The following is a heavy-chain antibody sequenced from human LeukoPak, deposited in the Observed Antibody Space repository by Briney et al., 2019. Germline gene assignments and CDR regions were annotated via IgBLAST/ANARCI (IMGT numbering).Heavy chain of an antibody. D-gene: IGHD2-8*01. V-gene: IGHV4-39*01. J-gene: IGHJ5*02. CDR2: IYYSGNT. CDR1: GGSMSSSHYY. CDR3: AGQRRVTGPNWFGP. Sequence: LWETLSLTCTVSGGSMSSSHYYWGWVRQPPGQGLEWIGGIYYSGNTYYNPSLKSRVTMSVDTSMNQFSLKLNSVTAADTAVYYCAGQRRVTGPNWFGPWGQGTLVTVSS.